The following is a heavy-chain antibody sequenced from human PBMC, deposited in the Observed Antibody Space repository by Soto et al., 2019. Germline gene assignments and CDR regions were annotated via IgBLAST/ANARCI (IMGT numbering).Heavy chain of an antibody. Sequence: GGSLRLSCAASGFSFSTYGMHWVRQAPGKGLEWVAFISNDGSNKYYADSVKGRFTISRDNSKNTLYLQMNSLRAEDTAVYYCAKWPGIAQSLFEYWGQGTLVTVSS. D-gene: IGHD6-13*01. J-gene: IGHJ4*02. CDR3: AKWPGIAQSLFEY. V-gene: IGHV3-30*18. CDR2: ISNDGSNK. CDR1: GFSFSTYG.